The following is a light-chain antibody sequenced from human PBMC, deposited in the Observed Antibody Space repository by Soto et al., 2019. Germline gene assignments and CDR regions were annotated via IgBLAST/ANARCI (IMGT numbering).Light chain of an antibody. Sequence: EIVLTQSPGTLSLSPGERATLSCRASQSVSGSYLAWYQQKPGQAPRLLIYGASSRATGIPDRFSGSGSGTDFILTISRVEPEDFAVYYCQEYGSSRTLGQGTKVDIK. CDR2: GAS. J-gene: IGKJ1*01. V-gene: IGKV3-20*01. CDR3: QEYGSSRT. CDR1: QSVSGSY.